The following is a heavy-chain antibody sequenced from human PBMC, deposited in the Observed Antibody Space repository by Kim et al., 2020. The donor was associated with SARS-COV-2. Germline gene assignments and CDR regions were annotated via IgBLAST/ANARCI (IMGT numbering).Heavy chain of an antibody. J-gene: IGHJ3*02. D-gene: IGHD5-12*01. CDR2: ISSNGGST. V-gene: IGHV3-64D*09. CDR3: VKPLGRVYIVPDAFDI. CDR1: GFTFSSYA. Sequence: GGSLRLSCSASGFTFSSYAMHWVRQAPGKGLEYVSAISSNGGSTYYADSVKGRFTISRDNSKNTLYLQMSSLRAEDTAVYYCVKPLGRVYIVPDAFDIWGQGTMVTVSS.